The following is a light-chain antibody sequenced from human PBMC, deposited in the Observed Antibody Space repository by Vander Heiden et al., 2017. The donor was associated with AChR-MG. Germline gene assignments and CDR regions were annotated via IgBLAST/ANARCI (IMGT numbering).Light chain of an antibody. Sequence: EIVMTQSPATLSVSPGERATLSCRASQSVSSNLAWYQQKRGQAPRLLIFGASTRATDIPARFSGSESETEFTLTISSLQAEDFAVYYCQQYSNWPRTFGQGTKVEIK. CDR2: GAS. CDR3: QQYSNWPRT. CDR1: QSVSSN. J-gene: IGKJ1*01. V-gene: IGKV3-15*01.